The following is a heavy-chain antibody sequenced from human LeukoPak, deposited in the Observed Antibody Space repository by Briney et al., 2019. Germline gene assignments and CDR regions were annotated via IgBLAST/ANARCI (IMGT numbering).Heavy chain of an antibody. Sequence: SETLSLTCTVSGGSISSYYWSWIRQPPGKGLEWIGYIYYSGSTNYNPSLKSRVTISVDTSKNQFSLKLSSVTAADTAVYYCARGNDSSGYYYVFDYWGQGTLVTVSS. V-gene: IGHV4-59*01. D-gene: IGHD3-22*01. J-gene: IGHJ4*02. CDR1: GGSISSYY. CDR2: IYYSGST. CDR3: ARGNDSSGYYYVFDY.